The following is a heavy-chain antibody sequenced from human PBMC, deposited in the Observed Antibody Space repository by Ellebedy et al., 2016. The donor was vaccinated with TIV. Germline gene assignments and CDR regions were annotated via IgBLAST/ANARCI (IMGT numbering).Heavy chain of an antibody. V-gene: IGHV3-23*01. Sequence: PGGSLRLSCAASGFTFSTYPMNWVRQAPGKGLEWVSIFSANGGTTYYADSVKGRFTISRDNSKNTLFLQMSSLRAEDTAVYFCARRSTDFAFDSWGQGILVTVSS. CDR1: GFTFSTYP. J-gene: IGHJ4*02. CDR2: FSANGGTT. D-gene: IGHD3/OR15-3a*01. CDR3: ARRSTDFAFDS.